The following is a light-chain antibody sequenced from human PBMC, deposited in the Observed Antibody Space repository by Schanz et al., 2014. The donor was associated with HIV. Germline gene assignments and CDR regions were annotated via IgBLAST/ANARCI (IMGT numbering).Light chain of an antibody. Sequence: EVVLTQSPATLSVSPGERATLSCRASQSVSHNFAWYQHKPGQAPRLLIYDASTRATGVPDRFSGGGSATEFTLTITKLEPGDSAMYFCQQYGGSPLITFGQGTRLEIK. CDR2: DAS. V-gene: IGKV3-20*01. J-gene: IGKJ5*01. CDR3: QQYGGSPLIT. CDR1: QSVSHN.